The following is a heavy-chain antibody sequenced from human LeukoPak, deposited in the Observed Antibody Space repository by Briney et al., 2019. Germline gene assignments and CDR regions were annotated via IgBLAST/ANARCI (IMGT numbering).Heavy chain of an antibody. V-gene: IGHV3-48*01. CDR3: ARDESISVDYGMDV. CDR2: IISSSSTI. CDR1: GFTFSSYS. Sequence: GGSLRLSCAASGFTFSSYSMNWVRQAPGKGLEWVSYIISSSSTIYYADSVKGRFTISRDNAKNSLYLQMNSLRAEDTAVYYCARDESISVDYGMDVWGQGTTVTVSS. J-gene: IGHJ6*02. D-gene: IGHD3-3*02.